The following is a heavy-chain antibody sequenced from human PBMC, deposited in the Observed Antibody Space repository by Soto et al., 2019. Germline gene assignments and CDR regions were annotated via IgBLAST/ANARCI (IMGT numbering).Heavy chain of an antibody. CDR3: AHKGPEDWPLDY. Sequence: QITLKESGPTLVRPTQTLTLTCAFSGFSLSTSGVGVGWIRQPPGKALEWLAVIYWDDSKHYSPSLRSRLTITKATSKTQVVLTMTNMDPMDPGTYYCAHKGPEDWPLDYWGQGTLVTVSS. CDR2: IYWDDSK. D-gene: IGHD3-9*01. V-gene: IGHV2-5*02. CDR1: GFSLSTSGVG. J-gene: IGHJ4*02.